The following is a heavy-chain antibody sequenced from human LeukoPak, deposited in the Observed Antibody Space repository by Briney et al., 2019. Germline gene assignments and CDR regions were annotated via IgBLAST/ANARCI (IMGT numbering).Heavy chain of an antibody. D-gene: IGHD3-16*01. CDR1: GFTFSDYY. Sequence: GGALRLSCAASGFTFSDYYMSWIRQAPGGGLEGVSCITSSGSTIFYADSVKGQFTISRDNAKNSLYLQLHGLRAEDTAVYYCAGMMNQDIDVRGQGTTLTVS. V-gene: IGHV3-11*01. CDR2: ITSSGSTI. J-gene: IGHJ6*02. CDR3: AGMMNQDIDV.